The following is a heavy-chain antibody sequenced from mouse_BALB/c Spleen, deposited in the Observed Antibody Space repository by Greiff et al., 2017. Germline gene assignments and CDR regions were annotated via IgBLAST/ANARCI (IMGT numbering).Heavy chain of an antibody. CDR1: GFNIKDTY. CDR2: IDPANGNT. V-gene: IGHV14-3*02. CDR3: ARDGYSAWFAY. Sequence: EVQLQQSGAELMKPGASVKLSCTASGFNIKDTYMHWVKQRPEQGLEWIGRIDPANGNTKYDPKFQGKATITADTSSNTAYLQLSSLTSEDTAVYYCARDGYSAWFAYWGQGTLVTVSA. J-gene: IGHJ3*01. D-gene: IGHD2-3*01.